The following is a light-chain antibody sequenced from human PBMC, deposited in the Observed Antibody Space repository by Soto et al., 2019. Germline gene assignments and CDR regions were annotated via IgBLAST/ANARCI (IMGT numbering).Light chain of an antibody. J-gene: IGKJ5*01. Sequence: EIVMTQSPGTLSVSPGERATLSCRASQSISNNYLAWYQQRPGQAPRLLIYGASNRATDTPDRFSGSGSGTDFTLTISRLEPEDFAVYYCQQYGTSPLTFGQGTRLEIK. CDR2: GAS. CDR1: QSISNNY. CDR3: QQYGTSPLT. V-gene: IGKV3-20*01.